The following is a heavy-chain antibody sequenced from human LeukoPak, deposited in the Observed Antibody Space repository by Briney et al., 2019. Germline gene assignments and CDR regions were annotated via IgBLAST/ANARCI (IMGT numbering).Heavy chain of an antibody. CDR2: TKSDGRST. CDR3: ARGGSPPEALGDAFNI. D-gene: IGHD1-26*01. CDR1: GFTFSSYW. V-gene: IGHV3-74*01. J-gene: IGHJ3*02. Sequence: GGSLRLSCAASGFTFSSYWMHWVRQAAGKGLVWVSRTKSDGRSTTYADSVKGRFTISRDNAKNTLYLQMNSLRAEDTAVYYCARGGSPPEALGDAFNIWGQGTMVTVSS.